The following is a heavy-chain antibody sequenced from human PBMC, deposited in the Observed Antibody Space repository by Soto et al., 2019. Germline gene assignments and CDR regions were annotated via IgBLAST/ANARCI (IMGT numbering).Heavy chain of an antibody. CDR1: GFTVSTYG. CDR2: ISRDGGTK. CDR3: TGEVASGY. J-gene: IGHJ4*02. D-gene: IGHD2-8*02. V-gene: IGHV3-30*03. Sequence: QVQLVESGGGVVQPGRSLRLSCAVSGFTVSTYGMHWVRQAPGKGLEWVAGISRDGGTKYYADSVKGRFTISRDNSRNTLFLEMNSVRSDDMAVYYCTGEVASGYWGQGTLVTVSS.